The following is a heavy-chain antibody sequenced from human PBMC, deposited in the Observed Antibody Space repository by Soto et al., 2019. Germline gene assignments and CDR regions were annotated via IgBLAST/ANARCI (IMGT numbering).Heavy chain of an antibody. CDR3: AREGAGVVLVPAAMVYYYYGMDV. V-gene: IGHV1-8*01. Sequence: GAPVKVSSKASGYTFTSYDINWVRQATGQGLERMGWMNPNSGNTGYAQKFQGRVTMTRNTSISTAYMELSSLRSEDTAVYYCAREGAGVVLVPAAMVYYYYGMDVWGQGTTVTVSS. D-gene: IGHD2-2*01. J-gene: IGHJ6*02. CDR2: MNPNSGNT. CDR1: GYTFTSYD.